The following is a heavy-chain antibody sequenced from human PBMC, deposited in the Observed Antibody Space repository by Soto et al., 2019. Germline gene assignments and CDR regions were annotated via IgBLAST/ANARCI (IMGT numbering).Heavy chain of an antibody. CDR2: INPNGGRT. CDR1: EYTFTHYY. CDR3: ATSVNSAMAFDY. J-gene: IGHJ4*02. Sequence: QVQLVQSGAEVKKPGASVKVSCKASEYTFTHYYMHWVRQAPGQGLEWMGIINPNGGRTTYAQKFRAGFTMTRDTSTSTVYLELGSLKSDDSAVYYCATSVNSAMAFDYWGQGTRVTVSS. V-gene: IGHV1-46*01. D-gene: IGHD5-18*01.